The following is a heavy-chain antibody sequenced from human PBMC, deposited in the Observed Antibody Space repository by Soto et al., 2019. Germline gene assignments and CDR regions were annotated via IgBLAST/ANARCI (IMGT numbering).Heavy chain of an antibody. V-gene: IGHV4-59*11. CDR2: IYYSGST. J-gene: IGHJ4*02. Sequence: SETLSLTCTVSGGSISSHYWSWIRQPPGKGLEWIGYIYYSGSTNYNPSLKSRVTISVDTSKNQFSLKLSSVTAADTAVYYCARDRWVAADGLDYWGQGTLVTVYS. CDR1: GGSISSHY. CDR3: ARDRWVAADGLDY. D-gene: IGHD6-13*01.